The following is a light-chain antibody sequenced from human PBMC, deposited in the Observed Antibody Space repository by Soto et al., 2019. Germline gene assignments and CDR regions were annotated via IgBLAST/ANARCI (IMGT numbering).Light chain of an antibody. V-gene: IGKV3-20*01. J-gene: IGKJ1*01. CDR2: GAS. CDR3: QQYGSSPLWT. CDR1: QSVSSSY. Sequence: EIVLTQSPGTLSLSPGERATLSCRASQSVSSSYLAWYQQKPGQAPRLLIYGASSRATGIPVRFSGSGSGIDFTLTISRLEPEDFAVYYCQQYGSSPLWTFGQGTKVEIK.